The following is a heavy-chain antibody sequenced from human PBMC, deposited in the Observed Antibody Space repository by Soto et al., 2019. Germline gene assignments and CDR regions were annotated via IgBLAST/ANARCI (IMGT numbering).Heavy chain of an antibody. CDR3: ATVGAAAAPDGSYFDY. CDR1: GYTLTELS. J-gene: IGHJ4*02. Sequence: ASVKVSCKVSGYTLTELSMHWVRQAPGKGLEWMGGFDPEDGETIYAQKFQGRVTMTEDTSTDTAYMELSSLRSEDTAVYYCATVGAAAAPDGSYFDYWGQGTLVTVSS. D-gene: IGHD6-13*01. V-gene: IGHV1-24*01. CDR2: FDPEDGET.